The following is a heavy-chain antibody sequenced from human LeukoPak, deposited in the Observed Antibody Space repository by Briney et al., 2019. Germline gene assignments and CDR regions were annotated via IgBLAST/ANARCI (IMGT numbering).Heavy chain of an antibody. D-gene: IGHD2-15*01. V-gene: IGHV4-34*01. CDR3: ARGGSDIVVVVAATANWFDP. CDR1: GGSFSGYY. J-gene: IGHJ5*02. CDR2: INHSGST. Sequence: PSETLSLTCAVYGGSFSGYYWSWIRQPPGKGLEWIGEINHSGSTNYNPSLKSRVTISVDTSKNQFSLELSSVTAADTAVYYCARGGSDIVVVVAATANWFDPRGQGTLVTVSS.